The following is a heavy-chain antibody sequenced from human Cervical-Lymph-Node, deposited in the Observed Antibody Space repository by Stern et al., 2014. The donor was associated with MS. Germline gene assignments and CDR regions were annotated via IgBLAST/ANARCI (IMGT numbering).Heavy chain of an antibody. CDR1: GGTFRSFS. V-gene: IGHV1-69*09. D-gene: IGHD1-26*01. J-gene: IGHJ4*02. Sequence: QLVQSGAEVKKPESSVKVSCKASGGTFRSFSLNWVRQAPGQGLEWMGRIIPILGIIDYAQRFQDRVTITADRSTSTAYLELSSLRSDDTAVYYCAKGDQVVGATYFDFWGQGTLVTVSS. CDR3: AKGDQVVGATYFDF. CDR2: IIPILGII.